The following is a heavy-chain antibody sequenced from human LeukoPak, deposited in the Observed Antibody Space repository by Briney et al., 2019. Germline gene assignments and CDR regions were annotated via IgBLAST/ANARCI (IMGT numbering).Heavy chain of an antibody. J-gene: IGHJ3*02. CDR3: ARGSLTYYDSSGYYYRAFDI. CDR2: TYYSGST. CDR1: GGSISSGGYY. Sequence: SQTLSLTCTVSGGSISSGGYYWSWIRQHPGKGLEWSEYTYYSGSTYYNPSLKSRVTISVDTSKNQFSLKLSSVTAADTAVYYCARGSLTYYDSSGYYYRAFDIWGQGTMVTVSS. V-gene: IGHV4-31*03. D-gene: IGHD3-22*01.